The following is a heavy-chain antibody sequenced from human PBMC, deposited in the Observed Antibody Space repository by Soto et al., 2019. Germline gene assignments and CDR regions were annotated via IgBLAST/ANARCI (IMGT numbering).Heavy chain of an antibody. V-gene: IGHV4-59*01. CDR3: ARESYYGSGATVVAY. J-gene: IGHJ4*02. CDR1: GGSISGYY. D-gene: IGHD3-10*01. CDR2: IYYSGTT. Sequence: SETLSLTCTVSGGSISGYYWSWIRQPPGKGLEWIGYIYYSGTTSYNPSLNSRVNMSVDTSKNQFSLKMNSVTDADTAVYYCARESYYGSGATVVAYWGQGTLVTVSS.